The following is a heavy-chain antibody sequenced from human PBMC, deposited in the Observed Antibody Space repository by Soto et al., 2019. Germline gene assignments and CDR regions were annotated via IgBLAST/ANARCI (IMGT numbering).Heavy chain of an antibody. D-gene: IGHD3-3*01. CDR1: GGSFSGYY. J-gene: IGHJ5*02. V-gene: IGHV4-34*01. CDR3: ARGLKWLFSWFDP. CDR2: INHSGST. Sequence: SETLSLTCAVYGGSFSGYYWSWIRQPPGKGLEWIGEINHSGSTNYNPSLKSRVTISVDTSKNQFSLKLSSVTAADTAVYYCARGLKWLFSWFDPWGQGTLVTVSS.